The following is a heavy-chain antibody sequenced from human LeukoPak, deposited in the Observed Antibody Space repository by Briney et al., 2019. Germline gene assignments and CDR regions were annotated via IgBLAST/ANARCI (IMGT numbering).Heavy chain of an antibody. CDR1: GGSISRYY. CDR3: ARDNRVGATRRSAFDI. J-gene: IGHJ3*02. V-gene: IGHV4-4*07. CDR2: IYTSGST. D-gene: IGHD1-26*01. Sequence: SETLSLTCTVSGGSISRYYWSWIRKPAGKGLEWIGRIYTSGSTNYNPSLKSRVTMSVDTSKNQFSLKLSSVTAADTAVYYCARDNRVGATRRSAFDIWGQGTLVTVSS.